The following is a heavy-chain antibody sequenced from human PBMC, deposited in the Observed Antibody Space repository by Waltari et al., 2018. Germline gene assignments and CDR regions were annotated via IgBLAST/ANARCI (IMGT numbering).Heavy chain of an antibody. Sequence: QVQLVQSGAEVKKPGASVKVSCKASGYPFTGYYMHWVRQAPGQGLEWMGWINPNSGGTNYAQKFQGRVTMTRDTSISTAYMELSRLRSDDTAVYYCAAHNYYDSSGYYYGAFDIWGQGTMVTVSS. CDR3: AAHNYYDSSGYYYGAFDI. D-gene: IGHD3-22*01. J-gene: IGHJ3*02. CDR2: INPNSGGT. CDR1: GYPFTGYY. V-gene: IGHV1-2*02.